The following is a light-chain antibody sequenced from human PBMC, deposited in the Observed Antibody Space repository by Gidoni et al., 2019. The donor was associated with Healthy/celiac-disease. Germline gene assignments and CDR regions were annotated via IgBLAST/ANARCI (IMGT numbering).Light chain of an antibody. J-gene: IGKJ4*01. CDR3: QHSYSTPL. CDR2: AAS. Sequence: EIQLTQSPSSLSASVGDTVTITCRASQSISSYVNWYQQKPGKAPKLLIYAASSLQSGVPSRFSGSGSGTDFTLTISSLQPEDFATYYCQHSYSTPLFGGGTKVEIK. CDR1: QSISSY. V-gene: IGKV1-39*01.